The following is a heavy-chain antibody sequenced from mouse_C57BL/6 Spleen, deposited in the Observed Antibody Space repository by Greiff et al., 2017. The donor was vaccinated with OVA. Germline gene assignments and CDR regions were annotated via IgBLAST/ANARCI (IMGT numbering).Heavy chain of an antibody. CDR3: ARAYYGSSYSDY. CDR1: GFTFSDYG. J-gene: IGHJ2*01. V-gene: IGHV5-17*01. CDR2: ISSGSSTI. D-gene: IGHD1-1*01. Sequence: VQLKESGGGLVKPGGSLKLSCAASGFTFSDYGMHWVRQAPEKGLQWVAYISSGSSTIYYADTVKGRFTISRDNAKNTLFLQMTSLRSEDTAMYYCARAYYGSSYSDYWGQGTTLTVSS.